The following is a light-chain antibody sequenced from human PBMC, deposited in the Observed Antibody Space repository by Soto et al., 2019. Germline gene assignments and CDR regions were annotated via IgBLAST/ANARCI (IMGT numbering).Light chain of an antibody. CDR3: QQYGGSPPLT. J-gene: IGKJ4*01. CDR1: QSVTSSY. CDR2: GAS. V-gene: IGKV3-20*01. Sequence: VLTQSPGTLSLSPGERATLSCRASQSVTSSYLAWYQQKPGQAPRLLIYGASSRATGIPDRFSGSGSGTDFTLTISRLEPEDFAVYYCQQYGGSPPLTFGGGTMVEIK.